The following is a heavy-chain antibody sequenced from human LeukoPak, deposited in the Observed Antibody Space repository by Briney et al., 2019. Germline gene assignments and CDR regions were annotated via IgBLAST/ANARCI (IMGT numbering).Heavy chain of an antibody. V-gene: IGHV4-34*01. CDR1: GGSFSGYY. CDR3: ARGRPNLYCSSTSCYHYYYYGMDV. J-gene: IGHJ6*02. D-gene: IGHD2-2*01. Sequence: SETPSLTCAVYGGSFSGYYWSWIRQPPGKGLEWIGEINHSGSTNYNPSLKGRVTISVDTSKNQFSLKLSSVTAADTAVYYCARGRPNLYCSSTSCYHYYYYGMDVWGQGTTVTVSS. CDR2: INHSGST.